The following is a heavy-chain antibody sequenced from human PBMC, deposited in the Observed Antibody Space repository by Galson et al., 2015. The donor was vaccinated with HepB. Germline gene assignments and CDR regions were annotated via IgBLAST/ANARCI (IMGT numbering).Heavy chain of an antibody. CDR3: ARDDQHGGWPFFDY. V-gene: IGHV3-21*01. J-gene: IGHJ4*02. D-gene: IGHD6-19*01. CDR1: GFTFSSYS. CDR2: ISSSSSYI. Sequence: SLRLSCAASGFTFSSYSMNWVRLAPGKGLEWVSSISSSSSYIYYADSVKGRFTISRDNAKNSLYLQMNSLRAEDTAVYYCARDDQHGGWPFFDYWGQGTLVTVSS.